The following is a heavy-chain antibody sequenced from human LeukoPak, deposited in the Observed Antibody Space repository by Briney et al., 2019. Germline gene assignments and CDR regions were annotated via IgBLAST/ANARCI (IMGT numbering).Heavy chain of an antibody. CDR1: GYSFNTYW. V-gene: IGHV5-51*01. D-gene: IGHD3-10*01. Sequence: GESLKISCKGSGYSFNTYWIGWVRQMPGKGLEWMGIIYPGDSDTRYSPSFQGQVTISADKSISTAYLQWSSLKASDTAMYYCARLPSMVRGVIGFDYWGQGTLVTVSS. CDR3: ARLPSMVRGVIGFDY. CDR2: IYPGDSDT. J-gene: IGHJ4*02.